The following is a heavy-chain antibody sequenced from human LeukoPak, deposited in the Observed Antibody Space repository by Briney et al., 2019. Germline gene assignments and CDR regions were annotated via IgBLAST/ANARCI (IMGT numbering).Heavy chain of an antibody. Sequence: SETLSLTCAVYGGSFSGYYWSWIRQPPGKGLEWIGEINHSGSTNYNPSLKSRVTISVDTSKNQFSLKLSSVTPADTAVYYCARGPEELPFDPWGQGTLVTVSS. CDR1: GGSFSGYY. CDR3: ARGPEELPFDP. D-gene: IGHD1-26*01. V-gene: IGHV4-34*01. J-gene: IGHJ5*02. CDR2: INHSGST.